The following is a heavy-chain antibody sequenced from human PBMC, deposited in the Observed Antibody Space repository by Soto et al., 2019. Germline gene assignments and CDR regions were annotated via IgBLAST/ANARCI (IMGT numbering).Heavy chain of an antibody. Sequence: VQLVESGGGLVQPGGSLRLSCAASGFTFSSYSMNWVRQAPGKGLEWVSYISSSSSTIYYADSVKGRFTISRDNAKNSLYLQMNSLRAEDTAVYYCARDRVYCSGGSCYSDFDYWGQGTLVTVSS. CDR2: ISSSSSTI. J-gene: IGHJ4*02. D-gene: IGHD2-15*01. CDR3: ARDRVYCSGGSCYSDFDY. V-gene: IGHV3-48*01. CDR1: GFTFSSYS.